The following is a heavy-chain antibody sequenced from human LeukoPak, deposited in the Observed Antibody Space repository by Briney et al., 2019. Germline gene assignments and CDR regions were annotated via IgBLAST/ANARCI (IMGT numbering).Heavy chain of an antibody. Sequence: SGTLSLTCGVSGGSVINTNWWTWVRQPPGKGLEWIGEVHLDGRTNYNPSLESRLTMSVDVSENQVSLKLTSVTAADTAVYYCARISIVVVPAYFDYWGQGTLVTVSS. CDR1: GGSVINTNW. CDR3: ARISIVVVPAYFDY. J-gene: IGHJ4*02. CDR2: VHLDGRT. V-gene: IGHV4-4*02. D-gene: IGHD2-2*01.